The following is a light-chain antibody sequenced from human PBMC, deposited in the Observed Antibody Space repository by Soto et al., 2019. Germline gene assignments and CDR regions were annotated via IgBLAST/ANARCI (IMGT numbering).Light chain of an antibody. CDR1: SSDVGGYNY. V-gene: IGLV2-14*03. Sequence: QYVLTQPASVSGSPGQSITISCTGTSSDVGGYNYVSWYQQHPGKAPKLMIYDVSNRPSGVSNRFSGSKSGNTASLTISGLQAEDEADYYCSSYSSRNTHVFGTGTKLTVL. J-gene: IGLJ1*01. CDR3: SSYSSRNTHV. CDR2: DVS.